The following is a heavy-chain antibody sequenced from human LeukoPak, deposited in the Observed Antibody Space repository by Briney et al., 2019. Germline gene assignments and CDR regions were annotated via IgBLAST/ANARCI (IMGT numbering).Heavy chain of an antibody. J-gene: IGHJ4*02. D-gene: IGHD6-13*01. Sequence: GRSLRLSCAASGFTFSNYGMHWVRQAPGKGLEWVAVIWYDGSNKYYADSVKGRFTISRDNSKNTLYLQMNSLRDEDTAVYYCARDSTSWYFWGQGTLVTVSS. V-gene: IGHV3-33*01. CDR2: IWYDGSNK. CDR3: ARDSTSWYF. CDR1: GFTFSNYG.